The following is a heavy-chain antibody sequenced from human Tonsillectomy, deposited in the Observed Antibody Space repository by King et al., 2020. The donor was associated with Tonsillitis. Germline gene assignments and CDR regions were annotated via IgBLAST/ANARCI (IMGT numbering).Heavy chain of an antibody. CDR3: ARDRGYSYGFNIDY. V-gene: IGHV4-59*01. CDR2: IYYSGST. CDR1: GGSISSYY. D-gene: IGHD5-18*01. J-gene: IGHJ4*02. Sequence: QLQESGPGLVKPSDTLSLTCTVSGGSISSYYWSWIRQPPGKGLEWIGYIYYSGSTNYNPSLKSRVTISVDTSKKQFSLKLSSVTAADTAVYYCARDRGYSYGFNIDYWGQGTLVTVSS.